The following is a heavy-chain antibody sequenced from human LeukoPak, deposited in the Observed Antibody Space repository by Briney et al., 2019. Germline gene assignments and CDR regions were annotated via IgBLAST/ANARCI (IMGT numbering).Heavy chain of an antibody. J-gene: IGHJ3*02. CDR3: ATGAAGTIGAFDI. CDR1: GYTFTGYY. Sequence: GASVKVSCKASGYTFTGYYMHWVRQAPGQGLEWMGWINPNSGGTNYAQKFQGRVTMTRDTSISTAYMELSRLRSDDTAVYYCATGAAGTIGAFDIWGQGTMVTVSS. CDR2: INPNSGGT. V-gene: IGHV1-2*02. D-gene: IGHD6-19*01.